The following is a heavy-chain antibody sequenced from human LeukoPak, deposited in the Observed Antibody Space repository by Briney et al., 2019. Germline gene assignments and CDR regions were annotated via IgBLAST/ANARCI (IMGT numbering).Heavy chain of an antibody. Sequence: ASVKVSCKASGYTFTSYGISWVRQAPGQGLEWMGWISAYNGNTDYAQKLQGRVTMTTDTSTSTAYMELRSLRSDDTAVYYCARVHCSGGSCYSFRPWYNWFDPWGQGTLVTVSS. CDR2: ISAYNGNT. V-gene: IGHV1-18*01. CDR1: GYTFTSYG. D-gene: IGHD2-15*01. CDR3: ARVHCSGGSCYSFRPWYNWFDP. J-gene: IGHJ5*02.